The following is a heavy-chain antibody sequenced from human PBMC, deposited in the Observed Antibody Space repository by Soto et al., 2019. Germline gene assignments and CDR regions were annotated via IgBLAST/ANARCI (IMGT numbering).Heavy chain of an antibody. Sequence: SETLSLTCAVYGGSFSGYYWSWIRQPPGKGLEWIGEINHSGSTNYNPSLKSRVTISVDTSKNQFSLKLSSVTAADTAVYYCARVPRVGESIDYWGQGTLVTVSS. D-gene: IGHD3-10*01. CDR1: GGSFSGYY. CDR2: INHSGST. CDR3: ARVPRVGESIDY. J-gene: IGHJ4*02. V-gene: IGHV4-34*01.